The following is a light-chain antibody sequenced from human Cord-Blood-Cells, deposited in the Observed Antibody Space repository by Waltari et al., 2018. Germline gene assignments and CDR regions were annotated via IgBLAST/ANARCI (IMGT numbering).Light chain of an antibody. Sequence: QSALTQPRSVSGSPGQSVTISCPGTSSDVGGYHYVPWYQQHPGKAPKLMIYDVSKRPSGVPDRFSGSKSGNTASLTISGLQAEDEADYYCCSYAGSYTVVFGGGTKLTVL. CDR1: SSDVGGYHY. J-gene: IGLJ2*01. CDR3: CSYAGSYTVV. CDR2: DVS. V-gene: IGLV2-11*01.